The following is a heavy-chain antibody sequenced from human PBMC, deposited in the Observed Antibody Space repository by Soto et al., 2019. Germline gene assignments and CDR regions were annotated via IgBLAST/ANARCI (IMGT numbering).Heavy chain of an antibody. V-gene: IGHV1-3*01. CDR3: ARRFEGLRFLEWRIRNVGMDNYYGMDV. CDR1: GNTFTSYA. J-gene: IGHJ6*02. Sequence: ASVKVSCKASGNTFTSYAMHWVRQPPGQRLEWMGWINAGNGNTKYSQKFQGRVTITRDTSASTAYMELSSLRSEDTAVYYCARRFEGLRFLEWRIRNVGMDNYYGMDVWGQGTTLTVSS. CDR2: INAGNGNT. D-gene: IGHD3-3*01.